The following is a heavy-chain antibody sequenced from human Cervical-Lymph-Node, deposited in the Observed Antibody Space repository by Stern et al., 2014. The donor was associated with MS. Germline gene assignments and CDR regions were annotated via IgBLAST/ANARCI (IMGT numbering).Heavy chain of an antibody. V-gene: IGHV5-51*01. D-gene: IGHD6-13*01. CDR2: IYPGDSDT. CDR1: GYRFADHW. J-gene: IGHJ6*02. Sequence: EVQLVQSGAEVKKPGESLKISCQGSGYRFADHWIAWVRQMPGTGLEWMGIIYPGDSDTKYSPSFQGHGPMSADKATGTAYLQWSGLKASDSAVYFCARRGGAASGFFFHYGMDVWGQGTTVIVSS. CDR3: ARRGGAASGFFFHYGMDV.